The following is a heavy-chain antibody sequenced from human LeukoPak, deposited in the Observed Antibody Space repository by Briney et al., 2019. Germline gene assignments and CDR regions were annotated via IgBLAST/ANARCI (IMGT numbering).Heavy chain of an antibody. V-gene: IGHV3-33*01. Sequence: GRSLRLSCAASGFTFSSYGMHWVRQAPGKGLEWVAVIWYDGSSKYYADSVKGRFTISRDNSKNTLYLQMNSLRAEDTAVYYCARDRYYYDSSGYLDYWGQGTLVTVSS. CDR3: ARDRYYYDSSGYLDY. CDR2: IWYDGSSK. CDR1: GFTFSSYG. D-gene: IGHD3-22*01. J-gene: IGHJ4*02.